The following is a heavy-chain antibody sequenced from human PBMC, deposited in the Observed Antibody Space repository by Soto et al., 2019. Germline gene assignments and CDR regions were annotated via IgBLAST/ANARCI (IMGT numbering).Heavy chain of an antibody. Sequence: ASVKVSCKASGYPFTGYYMHWVRQAPGQGLEWMGWINPNSGGTNYAQKFQGRVTMTRDTSISTAYMELSRLRSDDTAVYYCARGGGYYDILTGYGAYYYGMDVWGQGTTVTVSS. V-gene: IGHV1-2*02. CDR3: ARGGGYYDILTGYGAYYYGMDV. CDR1: GYPFTGYY. J-gene: IGHJ6*02. CDR2: INPNSGGT. D-gene: IGHD3-9*01.